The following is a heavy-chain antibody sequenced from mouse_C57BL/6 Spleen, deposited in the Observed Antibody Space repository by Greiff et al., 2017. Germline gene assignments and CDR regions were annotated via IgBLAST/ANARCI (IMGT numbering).Heavy chain of an antibody. CDR2: INPYNGGT. CDR1: GYTFTDYY. V-gene: IGHV1-19*01. Sequence: EVQLQQSGPVLVKPGASVKMSCKASGYTFTDYYMNWVKQSHGKSLEWIGVINPYNGGTSYNQKFKGKATLTVDKSSSTAYMELNSLTSEDSAVXYCARRDSSGFDYRGEDTTLTVSS. J-gene: IGHJ2*01. CDR3: ARRDSSGFDY. D-gene: IGHD3-2*02.